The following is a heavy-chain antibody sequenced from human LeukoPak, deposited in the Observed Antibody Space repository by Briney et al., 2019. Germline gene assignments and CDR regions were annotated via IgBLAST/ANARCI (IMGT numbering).Heavy chain of an antibody. D-gene: IGHD2-15*01. Sequence: GGSLRLSCAASGFTFSGSAMHWVRQASGKGLEWVGRIRSKANSYATAYAASVKGRFTISRDDSKKTAYLQMNSLKTEDTAVYYCTSALYCSGGSCRDYWGQGTLVTVSS. CDR2: IRSKANSYAT. V-gene: IGHV3-73*01. J-gene: IGHJ4*02. CDR3: TSALYCSGGSCRDY. CDR1: GFTFSGSA.